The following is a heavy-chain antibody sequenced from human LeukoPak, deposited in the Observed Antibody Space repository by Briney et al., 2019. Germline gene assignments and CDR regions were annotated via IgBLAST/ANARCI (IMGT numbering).Heavy chain of an antibody. Sequence: SETLSLTCTVSGGSISSGDYSWSWIRQHPGKGLEWIGYIFYSGSTYYNPSLKSRLTISVGTSKNQFSLKLSSVTAADTAVYYCAREVWNIRNPEAWFDPWGQGSLVTVSS. D-gene: IGHD1/OR15-1a*01. CDR3: AREVWNIRNPEAWFDP. CDR1: GGSISSGDYS. CDR2: IFYSGST. J-gene: IGHJ5*02. V-gene: IGHV4-31*03.